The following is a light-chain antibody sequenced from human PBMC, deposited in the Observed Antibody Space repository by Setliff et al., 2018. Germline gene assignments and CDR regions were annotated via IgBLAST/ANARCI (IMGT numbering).Light chain of an antibody. Sequence: QSVLAQPASVSGSPGQSITISCTGTSSDVGDYNYVSWYQHHPGKAPKLIIYNVSNRPSGVSNRFSGSKSGNTASLTISGLQAEDEADFYCSSFTLTTKGVVLGGGTKVT. J-gene: IGLJ3*02. CDR3: SSFTLTTKGVV. V-gene: IGLV2-14*03. CDR2: NVS. CDR1: SSDVGDYNY.